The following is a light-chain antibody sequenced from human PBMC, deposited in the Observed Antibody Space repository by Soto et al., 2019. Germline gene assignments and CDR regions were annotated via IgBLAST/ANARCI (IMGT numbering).Light chain of an antibody. CDR2: DAS. J-gene: IGKJ3*01. Sequence: EIVLTQSPATLSLSPGERATLSCRASQSVGNYLAWYQQKPGQAPRLLISDASNRATGIPARFSGSGSGTDFSLTISSLGPEDFAVYYCQQRSNWPSFAFGPGTKVDVK. CDR3: QQRSNWPSFA. CDR1: QSVGNY. V-gene: IGKV3-11*01.